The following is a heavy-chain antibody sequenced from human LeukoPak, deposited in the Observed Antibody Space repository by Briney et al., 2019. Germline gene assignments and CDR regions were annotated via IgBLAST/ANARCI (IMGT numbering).Heavy chain of an antibody. J-gene: IGHJ4*02. V-gene: IGHV3-21*01. CDR2: ISSSSTYI. CDR3: ARDTGNFDY. CDR1: GFTFINAW. Sequence: PGGSLRLSCAASGFTFINAWMAWVRQAPGKGLEWVSFISSSSTYIYYIDSVKGRFTISRDNAKNSLYLQMNSLRAEDTAVYYCARDTGNFDYWGQGALVTVSS. D-gene: IGHD3-10*01.